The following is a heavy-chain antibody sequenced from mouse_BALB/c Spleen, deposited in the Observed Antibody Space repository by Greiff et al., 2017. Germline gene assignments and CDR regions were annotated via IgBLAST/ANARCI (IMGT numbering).Heavy chain of an antibody. CDR2: IWGDGST. Sequence: VQGVESGPGLVAPSQSLSITCTVSGFSLTGYGVNWVRQPPGKGLEWLGMIWGDGSTDYNSALKSRLSISKDNSKSQVFLKMNSLQTDDTARYYCARDPDYGSSNYAMDYWGQGTSVTVSS. CDR1: GFSLTGYG. CDR3: ARDPDYGSSNYAMDY. V-gene: IGHV2-6-7*01. D-gene: IGHD1-1*01. J-gene: IGHJ4*01.